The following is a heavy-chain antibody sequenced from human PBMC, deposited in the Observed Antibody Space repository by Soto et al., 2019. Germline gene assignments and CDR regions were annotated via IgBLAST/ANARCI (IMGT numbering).Heavy chain of an antibody. Sequence: SETLSLTCTVSGGSIGSYYWSWIRQPPGKGLEWIGNIYYSGSTNYNPSLKSRVTISVDTSKNQFSLKLSSVTAADTAVDYCARELLSYSYGFDAFDIWGQGTMVTV. CDR1: GGSIGSYY. V-gene: IGHV4-59*01. CDR2: IYYSGST. D-gene: IGHD5-18*01. CDR3: ARELLSYSYGFDAFDI. J-gene: IGHJ3*02.